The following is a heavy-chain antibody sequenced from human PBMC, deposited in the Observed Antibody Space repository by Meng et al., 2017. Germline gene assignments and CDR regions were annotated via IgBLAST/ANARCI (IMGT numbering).Heavy chain of an antibody. CDR1: GFTFSSYS. CDR3: ARDSPYYYYGMDV. J-gene: IGHJ6*02. Sequence: GESLKISCAASGFTFSSYSMNWVRQAPGKGLEWVSSISSSSSYIYYADSVKGRFTTSRDNAKNSLYLQMNSLRAEDTAVYYCARDSPYYYYGMDVWGQGTTVTVSS. V-gene: IGHV3-21*01. CDR2: ISSSSSYI.